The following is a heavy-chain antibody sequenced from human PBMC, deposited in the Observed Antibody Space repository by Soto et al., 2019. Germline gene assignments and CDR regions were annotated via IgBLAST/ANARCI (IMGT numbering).Heavy chain of an antibody. J-gene: IGHJ4*02. D-gene: IGHD3-16*01. CDR3: ARQGGIRDQTEDY. CDR2: IYYSGST. V-gene: IGHV4-39*01. CDR1: GGSISSSNYY. Sequence: PSETLSLTCTVSGGSISSSNYYWGWIRQPPGKGLEWIGSIYYSGSTYYNPSLKSRVTISVDTSKNQFSLKLSSVTAADTAVYYCARQGGIRDQTEDYWGQGTLVTVSS.